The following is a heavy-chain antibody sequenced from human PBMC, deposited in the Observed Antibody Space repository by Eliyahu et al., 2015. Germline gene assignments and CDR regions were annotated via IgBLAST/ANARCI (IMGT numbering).Heavy chain of an antibody. CDR2: IYYTGRT. CDR3: VRVAVGGNYDFDC. Sequence: QVQLQESGPGLVKPSETLSLXCAVSGYSXSSGYYWGWIRQPPGKGAEWIGNIYYTGRTDYNPSLKGRVTISVDTSKNQFSLKLGSVTAADTAVYYCVRVAVGGNYDFDCWGQGTLVTVSS. CDR1: GYSXSSGYY. J-gene: IGHJ4*02. V-gene: IGHV4-38-2*01. D-gene: IGHD3-10*01.